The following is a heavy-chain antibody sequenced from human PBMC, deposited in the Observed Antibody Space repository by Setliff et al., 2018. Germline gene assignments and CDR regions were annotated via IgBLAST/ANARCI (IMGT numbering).Heavy chain of an antibody. CDR2: TYYNGTA. Sequence: KPSETRSLTCSVSGGSISGSHYSWVWMRQPPGKRLEWIGSTYYNGTAYYNPSLQSRVAISADTSKNNFSLDVNSVTAADTAVYYCVRESRSTWYRRDFWGQGTLVTVSS. D-gene: IGHD6-13*01. V-gene: IGHV4-39*02. CDR1: GGSISGSHYS. J-gene: IGHJ4*02. CDR3: VRESRSTWYRRDF.